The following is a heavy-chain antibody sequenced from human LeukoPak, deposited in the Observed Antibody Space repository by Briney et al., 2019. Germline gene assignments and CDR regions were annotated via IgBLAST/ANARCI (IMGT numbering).Heavy chain of an antibody. CDR3: AKVSGYSSGWYVY. CDR1: GFTFSDYF. Sequence: GGSLRLSCAASGFTFSDYFMTWVRQAPGKGLEWVSYISSTGNSIYYAGSVKGRFTVSRDNAKKSLSLQMNSLRAEDTAVYYCAKVSGYSSGWYVYWGQGTLVTVSS. V-gene: IGHV3-11*01. D-gene: IGHD6-19*01. CDR2: ISSTGNSI. J-gene: IGHJ4*02.